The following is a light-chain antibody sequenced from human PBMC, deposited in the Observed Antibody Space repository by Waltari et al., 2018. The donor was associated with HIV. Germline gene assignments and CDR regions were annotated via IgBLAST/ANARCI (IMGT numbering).Light chain of an antibody. Sequence: DIQMTQSPSALTAAVGDRDTITCRASQDISNYLKWFQQRPRKAPNLLIFDAANLHTGVSSRFSGRGSGRDFSLTITNLQPDDSATYFCQQYDNFPLTFGGGTKVQIK. CDR3: QQYDNFPLT. CDR2: DAA. V-gene: IGKV1-33*01. J-gene: IGKJ4*01. CDR1: QDISNY.